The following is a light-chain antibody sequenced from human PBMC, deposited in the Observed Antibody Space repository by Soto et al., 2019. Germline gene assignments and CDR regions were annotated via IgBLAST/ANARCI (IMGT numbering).Light chain of an antibody. CDR1: QSIGSSY. J-gene: IGKJ1*01. CDR3: QQYRSSPRT. CDR2: GAS. Sequence: EIVLTQSPGTLSLSPGERATLSCRASQSIGSSYLAWYQQKPGQAPRLLIYGASSRATGIPDRFGGSGSGTDFTLTISRLEPEDFALYYCQQYRSSPRTFGQGTKVEIK. V-gene: IGKV3-20*01.